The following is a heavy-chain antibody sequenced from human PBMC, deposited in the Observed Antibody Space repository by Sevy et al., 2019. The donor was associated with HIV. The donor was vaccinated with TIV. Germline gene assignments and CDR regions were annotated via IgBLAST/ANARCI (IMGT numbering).Heavy chain of an antibody. Sequence: SETLSLTCAVSGGSIRSYYWSWIRQPAGKGLEWIGRIYSGGNTNYNPSLKSRVTMSVDTSKNQFPRELRSVTAADTAVYYCAGDKGGSTWFLLDPWGQGRLVTVSS. CDR1: GGSIRSYY. CDR3: AGDKGGSTWFLLDP. V-gene: IGHV4-4*07. D-gene: IGHD6-13*01. CDR2: IYSGGNT. J-gene: IGHJ5*02.